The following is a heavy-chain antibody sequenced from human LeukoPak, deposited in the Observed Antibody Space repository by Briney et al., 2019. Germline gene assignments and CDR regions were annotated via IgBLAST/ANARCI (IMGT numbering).Heavy chain of an antibody. CDR1: GFTFNSYA. D-gene: IGHD4-17*01. J-gene: IGHJ4*02. CDR3: ERVSPSTVNYYFDY. V-gene: IGHV3-23*01. Sequence: GGSLRLFCAASGFTFNSYAMNWVRQAPGKGLEWVSRISGSGGSTYYADSVKGRFTISRDNSKDTLYLQMNSLRSEDTAVYYCERVSPSTVNYYFDYWAQGTLVTVSS. CDR2: ISGSGGST.